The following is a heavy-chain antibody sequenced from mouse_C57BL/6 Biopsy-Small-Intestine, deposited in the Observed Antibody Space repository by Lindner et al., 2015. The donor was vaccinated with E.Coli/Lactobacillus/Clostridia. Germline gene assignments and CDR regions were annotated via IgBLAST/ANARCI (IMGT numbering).Heavy chain of an antibody. V-gene: IGHV1-7*01. CDR3: LSGYYGDY. D-gene: IGHD1-1*02. J-gene: IGHJ2*01. CDR1: GYTFTSYW. Sequence: VQLQESGAELAKPGASVKMSCKASGYTFTSYWMHWVKQRPGQGLEWIGYINPSSDYTEYNQRFKDKATLTADKSSSTAYMHLSSLTSEDSAVYYCLSGYYGDYWGQGTTLTVPS. CDR2: INPSSDYT.